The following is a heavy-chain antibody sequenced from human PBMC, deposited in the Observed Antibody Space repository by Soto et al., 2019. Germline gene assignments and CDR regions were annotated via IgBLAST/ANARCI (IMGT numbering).Heavy chain of an antibody. J-gene: IGHJ6*02. V-gene: IGHV4-31*03. CDR3: ARDGRSSWYNYYYYGMDV. Sequence: SETLSLTSTVAGGSISSGGYYWSWIRQHPGKGLEWIGYIYYSGSTYYNPSLKSRVTISVDTSKNQFSLKLSSVTAADTAVYYCARDGRSSWYNYYYYGMDVWGQGTTVTVSS. D-gene: IGHD6-13*01. CDR2: IYYSGST. CDR1: GGSISSGGYY.